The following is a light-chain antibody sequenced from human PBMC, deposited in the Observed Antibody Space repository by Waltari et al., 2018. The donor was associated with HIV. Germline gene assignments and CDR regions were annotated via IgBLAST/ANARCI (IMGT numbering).Light chain of an antibody. CDR2: YTS. Sequence: QAVVTQEPSLTVSPGGTVTLTCGSSTGAVTSGHYPYWFQQKPGQAPRTLVYYTSNKHPWTPARFSGSLLGGKAALTLSGAQPEDEAEYYCLLSYSGAWVFGGGTKLTVL. CDR1: TGAVTSGHY. V-gene: IGLV7-46*01. CDR3: LLSYSGAWV. J-gene: IGLJ3*02.